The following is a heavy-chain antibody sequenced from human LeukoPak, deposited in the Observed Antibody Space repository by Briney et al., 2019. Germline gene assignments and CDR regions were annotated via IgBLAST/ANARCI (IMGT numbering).Heavy chain of an antibody. Sequence: KASETLSLTCTVSGGSISSSSYYWGWIRQPPGKGLEWIGSIYYSGSTYYNPSLKSRVTISVDTSKNQFSLKLSSVTAADTAVYYCTSCYSDWFDPWGQGTLVTVSS. CDR3: TSCYSDWFDP. CDR2: IYYSGST. J-gene: IGHJ5*02. D-gene: IGHD2-21*02. V-gene: IGHV4-39*01. CDR1: GGSISSSSYY.